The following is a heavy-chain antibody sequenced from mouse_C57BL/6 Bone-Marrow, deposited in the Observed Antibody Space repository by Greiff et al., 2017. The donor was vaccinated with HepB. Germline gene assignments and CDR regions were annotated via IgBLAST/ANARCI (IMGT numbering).Heavy chain of an antibody. J-gene: IGHJ1*03. CDR1: GYTFTSYW. V-gene: IGHV1-64*01. CDR3: AREVYYYGSRRYFDV. D-gene: IGHD1-1*01. CDR2: IHPNSGST. Sequence: QVQLQQPGAELVKPGASVMLSCKASGYTFTSYWMHWVKQRPGQGLEWIGMIHPNSGSTNYNEKFKSKATLTVDKSSSTAYMQLSSLTSEDSAVYYGAREVYYYGSRRYFDVWGTGTTVTVSS.